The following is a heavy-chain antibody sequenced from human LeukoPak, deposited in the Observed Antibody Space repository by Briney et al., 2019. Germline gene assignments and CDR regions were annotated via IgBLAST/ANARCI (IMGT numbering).Heavy chain of an antibody. CDR1: GFTISNNY. CDR3: VRDREEVRGRYYYYGMDV. J-gene: IGHJ6*02. D-gene: IGHD3-10*01. V-gene: IGHV3-53*01. CDR2: IYTGGNT. Sequence: GGSLRLSCAASGFTISNNYMTWVRQAPGMGLDWVSVIYTGGNTYYADSVKGRFTISRDNSKNTLYLQMNSLRAEDTAVYYCVRDREEVRGRYYYYGMDVWGQGTTVTVSS.